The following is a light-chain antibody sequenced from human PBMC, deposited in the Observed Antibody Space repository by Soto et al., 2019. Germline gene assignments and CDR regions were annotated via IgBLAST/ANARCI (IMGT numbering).Light chain of an antibody. J-gene: IGLJ1*01. CDR1: SRDVAVYSY. CDR3: SSYAGSYTWI. V-gene: IGLV2-11*01. CDR2: DVT. Sequence: QSALAQPLSVSVSPGESVTFSCTGTSRDVAVYSYVSWFQQHPGKAPPLLIYDVTKRPSGVPDRFSGSKSGNTAALTISGLQAEDEAEYFCSSYAGSYTWIFGSGTKVTVL.